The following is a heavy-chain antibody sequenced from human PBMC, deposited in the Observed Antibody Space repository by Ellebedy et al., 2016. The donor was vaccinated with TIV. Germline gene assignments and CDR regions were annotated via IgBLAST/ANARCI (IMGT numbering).Heavy chain of an antibody. V-gene: IGHV4-59*08. D-gene: IGHD3-22*01. J-gene: IGHJ4*02. CDR3: ARQRAVDFFDSNGYYSDYFDY. CDR2: IYYSGST. CDR1: GGSISSYY. Sequence: SETLSLTCTVSGGSISSYYWSWIRQPPGKGLEWIGYIYYSGSTNYNPSLKSRVTISIDTSKNQFSLKLSSVTAADTAVYYCARQRAVDFFDSNGYYSDYFDYWGQGTPVTVSS.